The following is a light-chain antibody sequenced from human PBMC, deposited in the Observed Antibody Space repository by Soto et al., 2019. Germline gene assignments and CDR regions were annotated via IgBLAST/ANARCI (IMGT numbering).Light chain of an antibody. CDR3: QTWGTDFSVV. CDR2: LNSDGSH. V-gene: IGLV4-69*01. Sequence: QLVLTQSPSASASLGASVKLTCTLSSGHSSYAIAWHQQQPAKGPRYLMKLNSDGSHNKGDGIPDRFSGSISGAERYVTISRRQCDDEADYYFQTWGTDFSVVFGGGTKLTVL. J-gene: IGLJ2*01. CDR1: SGHSSYA.